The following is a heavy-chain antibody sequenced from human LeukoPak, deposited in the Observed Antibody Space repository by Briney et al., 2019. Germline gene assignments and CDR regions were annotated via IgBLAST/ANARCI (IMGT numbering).Heavy chain of an antibody. Sequence: SETLSLTCAVYGGSFSGYYWSWIRQPPGKGLEWIGEINHSGSTNYNPSLKSRVTISVDTSKNQFSLKLSSVTAADTAVYYCARGINCSGGSCAFDYWGQGTLVTVSS. CDR2: INHSGST. V-gene: IGHV4-34*01. CDR3: ARGINCSGGSCAFDY. J-gene: IGHJ4*02. CDR1: GGSFSGYY. D-gene: IGHD2-15*01.